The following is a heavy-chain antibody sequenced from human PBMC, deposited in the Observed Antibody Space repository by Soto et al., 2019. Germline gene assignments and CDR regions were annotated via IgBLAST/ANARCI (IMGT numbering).Heavy chain of an antibody. V-gene: IGHV3-30-3*01. CDR3: ARGPGYCSGGSCRNWFDP. J-gene: IGHJ5*02. CDR2: ISYDGSNK. Sequence: GGSLRLSCAASGFTFSSYAMHWVRQAPGKGLAWVAVISYDGSNKYYADSVKGRFTISRDNSKNTLYLQMNSLRAEDTAVYYCARGPGYCSGGSCRNWFDPWGQGTLVTVSS. CDR1: GFTFSSYA. D-gene: IGHD2-15*01.